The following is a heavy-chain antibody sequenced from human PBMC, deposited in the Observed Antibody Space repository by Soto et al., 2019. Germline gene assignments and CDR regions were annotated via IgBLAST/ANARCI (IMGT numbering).Heavy chain of an antibody. Sequence: PGGSLRLSCAASGFTFSDHYMDWVRQAPGKGLEWVGRTRNRDNGYTTEYAASVKGRFTISRDASKNSLYLQMNSLQTEDTAVYYCSINYYDTSGYYIEIWGQGTMVTVSS. J-gene: IGHJ3*02. CDR2: TRNRDNGYTT. V-gene: IGHV3-72*01. CDR1: GFTFSDHY. CDR3: SINYYDTSGYYIEI. D-gene: IGHD3-22*01.